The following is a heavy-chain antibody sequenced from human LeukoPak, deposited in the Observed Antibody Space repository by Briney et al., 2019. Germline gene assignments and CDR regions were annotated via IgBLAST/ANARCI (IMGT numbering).Heavy chain of an antibody. CDR3: AKDRSIGTYYTFDH. CDR1: GFTFSSYG. D-gene: IGHD1-26*01. Sequence: GGTLRLSCAASGFTFSSYGMSWVRQAPGKGLEWVSSISASGGMTYYADSVKGRFTVSRDNSKNSLYLQMNSLTAADTAVYYCAKDRSIGTYYTFDHWGQGTLVTVSS. V-gene: IGHV3-23*01. J-gene: IGHJ4*02. CDR2: ISASGGMT.